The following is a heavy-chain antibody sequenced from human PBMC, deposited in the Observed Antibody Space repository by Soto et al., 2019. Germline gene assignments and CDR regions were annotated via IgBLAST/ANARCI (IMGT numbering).Heavy chain of an antibody. CDR1: GGTLSSYA. J-gene: IGHJ4*02. Sequence: SVKVSCKASGGTLSSYAISWVRQAPGQGLEWMGGILPIFGTANYAQKFQGRVTITADESTSTAYMELSSLRSEDTAVYYCARNLVRGGSYSMGMNYFDYWGQGTLVTVSS. CDR3: ARNLVRGGSYSMGMNYFDY. CDR2: ILPIFGTA. D-gene: IGHD1-26*01. V-gene: IGHV1-69*13.